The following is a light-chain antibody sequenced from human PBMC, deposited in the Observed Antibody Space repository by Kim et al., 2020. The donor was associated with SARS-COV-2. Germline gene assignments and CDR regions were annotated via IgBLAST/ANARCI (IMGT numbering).Light chain of an antibody. CDR3: MQALQTRYT. CDR2: LGS. Sequence: DIVMTQSPLSLPVTPGEPASISCRSSQSLLHSNGYNYLDWYLQKPGQSPQLLIYLGSNRASGVPDRFSGSGSGTDFTLKIRRVEAEDVGVYYCMQALQTRYTFGQGTKLEI. J-gene: IGKJ2*01. CDR1: QSLLHSNGYNY. V-gene: IGKV2-28*01.